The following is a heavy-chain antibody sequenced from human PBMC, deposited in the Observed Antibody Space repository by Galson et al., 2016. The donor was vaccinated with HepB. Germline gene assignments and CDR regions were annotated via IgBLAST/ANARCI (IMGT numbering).Heavy chain of an antibody. Sequence: ETLSLTCAVSGVSLSSDNWWSWVRQPPGTGLEWIGFISYSGSAHYNPSLKSRLTISVDTSKNHFSLKLSSVTAADTAVYYCARVGRLDFWSGYYVPPFDYWGQGTLVTVSS. D-gene: IGHD3-3*01. CDR1: GVSLSSDNW. CDR3: ARVGRLDFWSGYYVPPFDY. CDR2: ISYSGSA. J-gene: IGHJ4*02. V-gene: IGHV4-4*02.